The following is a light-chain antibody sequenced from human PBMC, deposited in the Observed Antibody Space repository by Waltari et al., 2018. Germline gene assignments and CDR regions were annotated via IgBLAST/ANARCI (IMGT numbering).Light chain of an antibody. Sequence: EIVLTQSPGTLFSSPGEGATLSCRASQSDSRTLAWYQQKPGQAPRLLIYGGSSRATGIPDRFSGSGSGTDFSLTISRLEPDDSAVYFCQHYVSLPATFGQGTKVEIK. V-gene: IGKV3-20*01. CDR3: QHYVSLPAT. CDR2: GGS. J-gene: IGKJ1*01. CDR1: QSDSRT.